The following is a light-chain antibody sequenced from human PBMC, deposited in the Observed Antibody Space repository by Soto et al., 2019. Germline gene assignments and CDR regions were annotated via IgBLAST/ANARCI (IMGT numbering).Light chain of an antibody. V-gene: IGKV3-15*01. J-gene: IGKJ1*01. Sequence: EIVMTQSPATLSVSPGERATLSCRASQSVSSNLAWYQQKPGQAPRLLIYGASTRATGIPAWFSGSRSGTEFPLTISSLQSEDFAVYYCQQYNNWRGTFGQGTKVEIK. CDR2: GAS. CDR3: QQYNNWRGT. CDR1: QSVSSN.